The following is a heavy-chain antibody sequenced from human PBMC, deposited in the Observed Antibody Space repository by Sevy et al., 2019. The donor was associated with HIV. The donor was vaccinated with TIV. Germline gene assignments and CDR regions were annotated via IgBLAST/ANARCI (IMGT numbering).Heavy chain of an antibody. CDR2: ISTGTDHI. CDR3: VRRGVDAYNVYFDL. CDR1: GFSFDTYS. J-gene: IGHJ4*02. D-gene: IGHD3-10*01. Sequence: GSLRLSCGASGFSFDTYSMNWVRQAPGKGLEWISYISTGTDHIYYADSAKGRFTISRDDAKNSVYLEMKSLRDQDTALYYCVRRGVDAYNVYFDLWGQGTLVTVSS. V-gene: IGHV3-21*05.